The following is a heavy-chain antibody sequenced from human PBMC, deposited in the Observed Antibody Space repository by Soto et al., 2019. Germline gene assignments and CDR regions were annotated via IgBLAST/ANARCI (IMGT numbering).Heavy chain of an antibody. CDR1: GGTFNTHT. V-gene: IGHV1-69*01. Sequence: QVQLVQSGAEVKKPGSSVKVSCKASGGTFNTHTISWVRQAPGQGLEWMGGIIPLFGTTNYAHQLEGRVTITADSSTATSFLELSGLTPGDTAVYYCARGGTLYESSQKYYQYGLDVWGQGTTVIVSS. D-gene: IGHD2-15*01. CDR3: ARGGTLYESSQKYYQYGLDV. J-gene: IGHJ6*02. CDR2: IIPLFGTT.